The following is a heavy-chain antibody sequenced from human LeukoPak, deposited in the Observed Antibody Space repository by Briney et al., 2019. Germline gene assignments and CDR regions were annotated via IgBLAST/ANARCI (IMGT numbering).Heavy chain of an antibody. Sequence: PSETLSLTCTVSGGSISSYYWSGIRQPAGKGLEWIGRIYSSGSTNYNPSLKSRVTMSVDTSKNQFSLNLNSVTAADTAVYYCARGRSSYYDSSGYVDYWGQGTLVTVSS. J-gene: IGHJ4*02. CDR3: ARGRSSYYDSSGYVDY. CDR2: IYSSGST. CDR1: GGSISSYY. V-gene: IGHV4-4*07. D-gene: IGHD3-22*01.